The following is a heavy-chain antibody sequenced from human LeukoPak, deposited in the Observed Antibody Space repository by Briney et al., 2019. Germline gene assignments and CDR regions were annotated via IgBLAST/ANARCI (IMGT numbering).Heavy chain of an antibody. CDR2: IYSGGST. CDR1: GFTVSSNY. J-gene: IGHJ4*02. CDR3: ASAKQWLASYYFDY. V-gene: IGHV3-53*01. D-gene: IGHD6-19*01. Sequence: PGRSLRLSCAASGFTVSSNYMSWVRQAPGKGLEWVSVIYSGGSTYYADSVKGRFTISRDNSKNTLYLQMNSLRAEDTAVYYCASAKQWLASYYFDYWGQGTLVTVSS.